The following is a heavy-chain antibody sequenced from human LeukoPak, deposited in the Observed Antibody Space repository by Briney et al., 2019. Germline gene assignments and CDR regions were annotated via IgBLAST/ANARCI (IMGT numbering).Heavy chain of an antibody. V-gene: IGHV4-39*07. J-gene: IGHJ3*02. CDR2: IYYSGST. CDR1: GGSIRSNNYY. Sequence: SETLSLTCTVSGGSIRSNNYYWGWIRQPPGKGLEWIGSIYYSGSTYYNPSLKSRVTISVDTSKDQFSLKLSSVTAADTAVYYCARVSVVVPAAIGDDNFDIWGQGTMVTVSS. D-gene: IGHD2-2*02. CDR3: ARVSVVVPAAIGDDNFDI.